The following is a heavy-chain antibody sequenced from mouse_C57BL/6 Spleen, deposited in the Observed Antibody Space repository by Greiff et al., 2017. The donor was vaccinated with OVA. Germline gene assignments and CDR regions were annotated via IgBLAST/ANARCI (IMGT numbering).Heavy chain of an antibody. J-gene: IGHJ2*01. D-gene: IGHD1-1*01. CDR1: GFTFSSYG. Sequence: EVQLVESGGDLVKPGGSLKLSCAASGFTFSSYGMSWVRQTPDKRLEWVATISSGGSYTYYPDSVKGRFTISRDNAKNTLYLQMSSLKSEDTAMYYCARQLITTVVGDYWGQGTTLTVSS. CDR2: ISSGGSYT. V-gene: IGHV5-6*01. CDR3: ARQLITTVVGDY.